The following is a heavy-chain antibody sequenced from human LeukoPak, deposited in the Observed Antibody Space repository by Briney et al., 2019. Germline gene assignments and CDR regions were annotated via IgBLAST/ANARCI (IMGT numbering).Heavy chain of an antibody. CDR1: GGSISNKY. J-gene: IGHJ4*02. V-gene: IGHV4-39*07. D-gene: IGHD6-6*01. CDR2: IYYSGST. Sequence: SETLSLTCTVSGGSISNKYWSWIRQPPGKGLEWIGSIYYSGSTYYNPSLKSRVTISVDTSKNQFSLKLSSVTAADTAVYYCARVAARLFDYWGQGTLVTVSS. CDR3: ARVAARLFDY.